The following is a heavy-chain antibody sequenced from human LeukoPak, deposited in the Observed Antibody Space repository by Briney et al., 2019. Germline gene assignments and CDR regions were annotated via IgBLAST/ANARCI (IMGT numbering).Heavy chain of an antibody. CDR2: ISGSGGST. Sequence: QSGGSLRLSCAASGFTFSSYAMSWVRQAPGKGLEWVSAISGSGGSTYYADSVKGRFTISRDNSKNMLYLQMNSLRAEDTAVYYCVKGRISEDGLDFWGQGTLVTVSS. CDR3: VKGRISEDGLDF. D-gene: IGHD6-13*01. J-gene: IGHJ4*02. CDR1: GFTFSSYA. V-gene: IGHV3-23*01.